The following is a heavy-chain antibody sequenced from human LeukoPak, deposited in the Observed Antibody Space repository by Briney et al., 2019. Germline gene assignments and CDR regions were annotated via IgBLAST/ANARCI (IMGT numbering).Heavy chain of an antibody. Sequence: SETLPVTCTVSGGSISSGDYYWTCIRQPPGKGLEWIGYIYYSGSTYYNPSLKSRATISVDTSKNQFSLKVGSVTAADTAVYYCARVGATREWFDPWGPGNLGSVSS. CDR2: IYYSGST. J-gene: IGHJ5*02. D-gene: IGHD1-26*01. CDR1: GGSISSGDYY. CDR3: ARVGATREWFDP. V-gene: IGHV4-30-4*01.